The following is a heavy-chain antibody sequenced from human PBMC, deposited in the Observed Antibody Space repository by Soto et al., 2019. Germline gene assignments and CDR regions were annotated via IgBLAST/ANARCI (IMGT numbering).Heavy chain of an antibody. Sequence: QVQLQESGPGLVKSSETLSLTCTVSGGSVSSEHYYWNWIRQPPGKGLEWIGYFYYTGSTNYNPSLESRLTLSVDMSKNHFSLKLSSVTAADTAVYYCAGGTDGKKVASWGQGTLVTVSS. J-gene: IGHJ5*02. CDR2: FYYTGST. D-gene: IGHD5-12*01. V-gene: IGHV4-61*03. CDR1: GGSVSSEHYY. CDR3: AGGTDGKKVAS.